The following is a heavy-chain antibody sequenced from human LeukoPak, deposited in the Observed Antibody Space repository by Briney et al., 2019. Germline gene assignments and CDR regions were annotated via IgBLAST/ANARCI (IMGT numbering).Heavy chain of an antibody. CDR3: ARDMRGDGFNSFDH. Sequence: PGGSLRLSCAGSGFTDSGLTFTSDWMSWVRQAPGKGLEWVSVIYSGGFSGGGPHYADSVKGRFTTSSESSKNTLYLQMNSLRVDDTAVYYCARDMRGDGFNSFDHWGLGILVTVSS. CDR2: IYSGGFSGGGP. V-gene: IGHV3-66*01. J-gene: IGHJ4*02. CDR1: GFTDSGLTFTSDW. D-gene: IGHD5-24*01.